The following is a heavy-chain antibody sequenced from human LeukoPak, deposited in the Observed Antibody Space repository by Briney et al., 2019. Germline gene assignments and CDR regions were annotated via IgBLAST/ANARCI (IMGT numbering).Heavy chain of an antibody. V-gene: IGHV5-51*01. D-gene: IGHD2-15*01. CDR2: IYPGDSDT. CDR3: ARHCSGGSCYSGVGY. J-gene: IGHJ4*02. CDR1: GYSFTSYW. Sequence: GESLQISCKGSGYSFTSYWIGWVRQMPGKGLEWMGIIYPGDSDTRYSPSFQGQVTISADKSISTAYLQWSSLKASDTAMYYCARHCSGGSCYSGVGYWGQGTLVTVSS.